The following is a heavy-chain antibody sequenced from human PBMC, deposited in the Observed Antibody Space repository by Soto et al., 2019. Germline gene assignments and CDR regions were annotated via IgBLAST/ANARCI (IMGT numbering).Heavy chain of an antibody. J-gene: IGHJ6*02. CDR3: ARDYDILTGYYLYYYYYGMDV. CDR2: INSDGSST. D-gene: IGHD3-9*01. Sequence: GGSLRLSCAASGFTFSSYWMHWVRQAPGKGLVWVSRINSDGSSTSYADSVKGRFTISRDNAKNTLYLQMNSLRAEDTAVYYCARDYDILTGYYLYYYYYGMDVWGQGTTVTVSS. V-gene: IGHV3-74*01. CDR1: GFTFSSYW.